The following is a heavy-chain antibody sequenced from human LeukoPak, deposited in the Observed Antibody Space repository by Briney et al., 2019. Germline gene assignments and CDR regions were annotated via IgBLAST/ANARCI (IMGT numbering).Heavy chain of an antibody. Sequence: GASVKVSCKASGYTFSSYGINWVRQAPGQGLEWMGWISAYSGYTKYAQKLQGRVTMTTDTSTSTAYMELRGLISDDTAVYYCARDLLTMLRGVLGYWGQGTLVTVSS. CDR3: ARDLLTMLRGVLGY. CDR1: GYTFSSYG. V-gene: IGHV1-18*01. D-gene: IGHD3-10*01. CDR2: ISAYSGYT. J-gene: IGHJ4*02.